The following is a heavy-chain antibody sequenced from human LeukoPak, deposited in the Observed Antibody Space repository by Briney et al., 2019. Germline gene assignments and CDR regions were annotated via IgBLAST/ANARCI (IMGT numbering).Heavy chain of an antibody. CDR2: ISSSSSYI. Sequence: GGAPGLSFAASGFTFCSHSISWVRPGPGEGLGGVSSISSSSSYIYYADSVKGRFTISRDNAKNSLYLQMNSLRAEDTAVCYCARGLPGDWYFDLWGRGTLVTVSS. V-gene: IGHV3-21*01. CDR1: GFTFCSHS. CDR3: ARGLPGDWYFDL. J-gene: IGHJ2*01.